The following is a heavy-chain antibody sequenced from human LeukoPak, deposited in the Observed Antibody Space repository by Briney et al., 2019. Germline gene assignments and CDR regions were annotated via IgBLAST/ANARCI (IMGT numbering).Heavy chain of an antibody. CDR1: GLTFSNAW. J-gene: IGHJ4*02. Sequence: PGGSLRLSGAASGLTFSNAWMSWVRQAPGEGLEWVGRIKRKTDGETTEYVAPVKGRFTISRDDSKNTLYLQMNSLKTEDTGVYYCATASSGLFYWGQGTLVTVSS. CDR3: ATASSGLFY. D-gene: IGHD3-16*01. CDR2: IKRKTDGETT. V-gene: IGHV3-15*01.